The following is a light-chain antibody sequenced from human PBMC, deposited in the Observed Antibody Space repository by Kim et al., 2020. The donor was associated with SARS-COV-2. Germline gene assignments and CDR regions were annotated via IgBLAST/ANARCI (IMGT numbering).Light chain of an antibody. CDR1: SSDVGGYKH. J-gene: IGLJ1*01. CDR3: LSYTTRITFV. V-gene: IGLV2-23*02. Sequence: GHSLTISCTVTSSDVGGYKHVSWYQQHPGKAPKLMIYEVSKRPSGVSNRFSGSKSGDTASLTISGLQAEDEADYYCLSYTTRITFVFGTGTKVTVL. CDR2: EVS.